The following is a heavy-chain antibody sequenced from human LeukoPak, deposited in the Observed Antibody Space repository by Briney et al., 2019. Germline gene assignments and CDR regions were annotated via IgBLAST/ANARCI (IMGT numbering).Heavy chain of an antibody. CDR3: ARDPSYYYDSSGYYFVDY. V-gene: IGHV1-69*13. J-gene: IGHJ4*02. CDR2: IIPIFGTA. CDR1: GGTFSSYA. D-gene: IGHD3-22*01. Sequence: SVKVSCKASGGTFSSYAISWVRQAPGQGLEWMGGIIPIFGTANYARKFQGRVTITADESTSTAYMELSSLRSEDTAVYYCARDPSYYYDSSGYYFVDYWGQGTLVNVSS.